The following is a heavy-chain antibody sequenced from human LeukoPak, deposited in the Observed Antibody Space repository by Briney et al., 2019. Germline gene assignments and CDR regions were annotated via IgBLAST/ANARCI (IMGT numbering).Heavy chain of an antibody. CDR1: GFTFSSCW. D-gene: IGHD3-10*01. Sequence: GGSPRLSCAASGFTFSSCWMHWVRQVPGKGLVWVSRINSDGSSTDYADSVRGRFTISRDNAKNTLYLQMNSLRAEDTAVYYCAGDVHSGSPFDYWGREPLVTVSS. CDR3: AGDVHSGSPFDY. CDR2: INSDGSST. J-gene: IGHJ4*02. V-gene: IGHV3-74*01.